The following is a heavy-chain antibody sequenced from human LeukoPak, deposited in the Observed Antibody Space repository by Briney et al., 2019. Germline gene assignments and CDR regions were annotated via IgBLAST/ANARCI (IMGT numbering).Heavy chain of an antibody. CDR3: AKALDDYIWGSYRYFDY. CDR1: GFTFSSYA. D-gene: IGHD3-16*02. Sequence: PGGSLRLSCAASGFTFSSYAMSWVRQAPGKGLEWVSAISGSGGSTYYADSVKGRFTISRDNSKNTLFLQMNSLRAEDTAVYYCAKALDDYIWGSYRYFDYWGQGTLVTVSS. CDR2: ISGSGGST. J-gene: IGHJ4*02. V-gene: IGHV3-23*01.